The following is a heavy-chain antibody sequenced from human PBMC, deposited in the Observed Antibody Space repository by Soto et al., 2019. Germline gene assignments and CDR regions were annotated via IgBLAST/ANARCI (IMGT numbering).Heavy chain of an antibody. CDR1: GYTFTIYY. J-gene: IGHJ1*01. CDR2: LNPSGGST. CDR3: ARDHWFGELGACGY. V-gene: IGHV1-46*03. D-gene: IGHD3-10*01. Sequence: VQLVQSGAEVKKPGASVKVSCKESGYTFTIYYMHWVRQAPGQGLEWMVILNPSGGSTSYAQKFPGRVTMTMDTATSTVYLELSSLRYEDTAVYSCARDHWFGELGACGYWGQGHMVTVAS.